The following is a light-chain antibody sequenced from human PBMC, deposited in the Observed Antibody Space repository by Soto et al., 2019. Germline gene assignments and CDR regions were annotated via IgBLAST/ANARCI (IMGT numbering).Light chain of an antibody. Sequence: QLVLTQPPSVSGAPGQRVTISCTGSSSNIGAGYHVHWYQQLPGTAPKLLIYGNNNRPSGVPDRFSGSKSGTSASLAITGLQAEDEADYYCQSYDSSLSGSNVFGTGTKLTVL. V-gene: IGLV1-40*01. CDR2: GNN. J-gene: IGLJ1*01. CDR1: SSNIGAGYH. CDR3: QSYDSSLSGSNV.